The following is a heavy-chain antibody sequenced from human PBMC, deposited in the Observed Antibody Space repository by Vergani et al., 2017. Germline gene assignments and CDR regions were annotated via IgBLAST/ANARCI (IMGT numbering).Heavy chain of an antibody. CDR2: ISYDGSNK. J-gene: IGHJ6*02. CDR1: GFSFSSYG. Sequence: QVQLVESGGGVVQPGRSLRLSCAASGFSFSSYGMHWVRQAPGRGLECVAVISYDGSNKYYAHSVKGRFTISRDNSKNTLYLQMNSLRAEDTAVYYCAKDAASHTVTTDYYYYYCMDVWGQGTTVTVSS. D-gene: IGHD4-11*01. CDR3: AKDAASHTVTTDYYYYYCMDV. V-gene: IGHV3-30*18.